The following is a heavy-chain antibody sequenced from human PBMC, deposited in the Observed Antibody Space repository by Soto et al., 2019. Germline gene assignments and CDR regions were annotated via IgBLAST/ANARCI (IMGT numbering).Heavy chain of an antibody. Sequence: PGGSLRLSCAASGFTFSSYSMNWVRQAPGKGLEWVSYISSSSSTIYYADSVKGRFTISRDSAKNSLYLQMNSLRAEDTAVYYCARGDQLPSFDYWGQGTLVTVSS. D-gene: IGHD2-2*01. CDR1: GFTFSSYS. V-gene: IGHV3-48*01. CDR2: ISSSSSTI. J-gene: IGHJ4*02. CDR3: ARGDQLPSFDY.